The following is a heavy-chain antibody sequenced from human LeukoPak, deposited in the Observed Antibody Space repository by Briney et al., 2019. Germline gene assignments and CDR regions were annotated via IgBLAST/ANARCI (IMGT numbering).Heavy chain of an antibody. CDR3: TRDFWTDY. Sequence: GGSLRLSCAGSGFSFSSYGMHWVRQAPGKGLEWMAFIRSDGSNKYYADSVKGRFTISRDNSKNTLYLQVNSLRAEDTAVYYCTRDFWTDYWGQGTLVTVPS. D-gene: IGHD3/OR15-3a*01. CDR2: IRSDGSNK. J-gene: IGHJ4*02. V-gene: IGHV3-30*02. CDR1: GFSFSSYG.